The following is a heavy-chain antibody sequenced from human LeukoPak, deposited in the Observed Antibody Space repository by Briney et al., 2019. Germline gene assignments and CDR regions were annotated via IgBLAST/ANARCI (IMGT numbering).Heavy chain of an antibody. Sequence: GGSLRLSCAASGFTFSGYEMNWVRQAPGKGLEWVSYISSSGSTIYYADSVKGRFTISRDNAKNSLYLQMNSLRAEDTAVYYCARDEGKFIAVAGNFDYWGQGTLVTVSS. CDR1: GFTFSGYE. D-gene: IGHD6-19*01. J-gene: IGHJ4*02. V-gene: IGHV3-48*03. CDR3: ARDEGKFIAVAGNFDY. CDR2: ISSSGSTI.